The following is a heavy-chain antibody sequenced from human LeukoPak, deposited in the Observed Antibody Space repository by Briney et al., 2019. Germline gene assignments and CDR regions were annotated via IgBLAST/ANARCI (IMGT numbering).Heavy chain of an antibody. J-gene: IGHJ4*02. CDR1: GFTFSSYW. Sequence: GGSLRLSCAASGFTFSSYWMSWVRQAPGKGLEWVANIKQDGSEKYYVDSVKGRFTISRDNAKNSLYLQMNSLRAEDTAVYYCARVRVAVAGTGDYYFDYWGQGTLVTVSS. D-gene: IGHD6-19*01. CDR3: ARVRVAVAGTGDYYFDY. V-gene: IGHV3-7*01. CDR2: IKQDGSEK.